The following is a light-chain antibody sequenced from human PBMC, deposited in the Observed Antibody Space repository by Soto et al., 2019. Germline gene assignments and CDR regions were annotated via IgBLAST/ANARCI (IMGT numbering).Light chain of an antibody. Sequence: DIQMTQSPSSLSASVGDRVTITCRASQNINNYVAWYQQKPGNAPKLLIYAAYTLQSGVPSRFSGDGSGTDFTLTISSLQPEDVATYYCQKYNNGPPAAFGPGTKV. CDR1: QNINNY. CDR2: AAY. J-gene: IGKJ3*01. CDR3: QKYNNGPPAA. V-gene: IGKV1-27*01.